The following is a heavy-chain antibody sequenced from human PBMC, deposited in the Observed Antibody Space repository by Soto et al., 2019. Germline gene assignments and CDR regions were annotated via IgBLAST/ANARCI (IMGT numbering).Heavy chain of an antibody. Sequence: GGSLRLSCAASGFTFSSYSMNWVRQAPGKGLEWVSSISSSSSYIYYADSAKGRFTISRDNAKNSLYLQMNSLRAEDTAVYYCARDLWIDYSNPFDYWGQGTLVTVS. CDR2: ISSSSSYI. CDR1: GFTFSSYS. D-gene: IGHD4-4*01. V-gene: IGHV3-21*01. J-gene: IGHJ4*02. CDR3: ARDLWIDYSNPFDY.